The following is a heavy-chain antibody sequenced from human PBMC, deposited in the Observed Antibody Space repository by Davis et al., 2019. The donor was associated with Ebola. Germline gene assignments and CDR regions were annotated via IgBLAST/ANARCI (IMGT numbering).Heavy chain of an antibody. J-gene: IGHJ3*02. Sequence: SVKVSCKASGGTFSSYAISWVRQAPGQGLEWMGGIIPIFGTANYAQKFQGRVTITADESTSTAYMELSSLRSEDTAVYYCARTEGYLNAFDIWGQGTMVTVSS. V-gene: IGHV1-69*13. CDR3: ARTEGYLNAFDI. CDR1: GGTFSSYA. CDR2: IIPIFGTA. D-gene: IGHD5-18*01.